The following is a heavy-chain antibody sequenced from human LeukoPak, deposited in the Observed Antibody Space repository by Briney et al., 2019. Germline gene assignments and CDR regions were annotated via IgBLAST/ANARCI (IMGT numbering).Heavy chain of an antibody. CDR3: ARGKKKVRGVIITRYYYYYMDV. CDR1: GYTFTSYD. CDR2: MNPNSGNT. D-gene: IGHD3-10*01. V-gene: IGHV1-8*01. Sequence: ASVKVSCKASGYTFTSYDINWVRQATGQGLEWMGWMNPNSGNTGYAQKFQGRVTMTRNTSISTAYMELSSLRPEDTAVYYCARGKKKVRGVIITRYYYYYMDVWGKGTTVTVSS. J-gene: IGHJ6*03.